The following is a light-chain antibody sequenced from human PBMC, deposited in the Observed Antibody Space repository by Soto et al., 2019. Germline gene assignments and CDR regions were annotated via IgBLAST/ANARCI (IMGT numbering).Light chain of an antibody. CDR2: GAS. J-gene: IGKJ2*01. Sequence: EVVMTQSPVTLSVSPGERAILSCRASQSVSSHLAWHQQKPGQAPRLLIHGASTRATGIPARFSGSGSGTEFTLTISSLQPEDVAVYYCQQYDNWPYTFGQGTTLEIK. CDR3: QQYDNWPYT. CDR1: QSVSSH. V-gene: IGKV3-15*01.